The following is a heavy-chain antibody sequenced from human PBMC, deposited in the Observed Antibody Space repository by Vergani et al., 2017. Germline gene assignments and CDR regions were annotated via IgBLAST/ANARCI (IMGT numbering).Heavy chain of an antibody. CDR2: INSNSGNP. Sequence: QVQLVQSGSEVKKPGASVKVSCRASGYTFTNYALNWVRQAPGQGLEWMGWINSNSGNPTYAQGFKGRFVFSLDSSVNTAFLHINSLKAEDTAVYFCARDGYQRTFDLLHYWGQGTLVIVSS. CDR3: ARDGYQRTFDLLHY. J-gene: IGHJ4*02. CDR1: GYTFTNYA. D-gene: IGHD3-9*01. V-gene: IGHV7-4-1*02.